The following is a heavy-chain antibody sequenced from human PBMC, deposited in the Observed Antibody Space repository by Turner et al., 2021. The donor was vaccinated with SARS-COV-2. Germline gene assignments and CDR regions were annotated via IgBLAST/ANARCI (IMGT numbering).Heavy chain of an antibody. Sequence: QVQLVQSGAEVKKPGASVKVSCMASGYTSTGYYMHWVRQAPGQGLEWMGWINPNSGGSNNAREFQGRGTMTRDTSISTAYMGLSRLRSDDTAVYYCASHGKVSPTNSSLYGMDVWGQGTTVTVSS. V-gene: IGHV1-2*07. CDR3: ASHGKVSPTNSSLYGMDV. D-gene: IGHD7-27*01. CDR2: INPNSGGS. CDR1: GYTSTGYY. J-gene: IGHJ6*02.